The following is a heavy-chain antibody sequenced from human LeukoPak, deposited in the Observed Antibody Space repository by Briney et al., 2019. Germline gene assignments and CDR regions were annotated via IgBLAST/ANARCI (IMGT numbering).Heavy chain of an antibody. CDR3: ARVCYSSSYDYWYFDL. D-gene: IGHD6-13*01. CDR2: VNPNSGNT. V-gene: IGHV1-8*01. J-gene: IGHJ2*01. Sequence: GASVKVSCKTSGYTFTSYDLNWVRQATGQGLEWMGWVNPNSGNTGYAQKFQGRVTITRNTSISTAYMELSSLRSEDTAVYYCARVCYSSSYDYWYFDLWGRGTLVTVSS. CDR1: GYTFTSYD.